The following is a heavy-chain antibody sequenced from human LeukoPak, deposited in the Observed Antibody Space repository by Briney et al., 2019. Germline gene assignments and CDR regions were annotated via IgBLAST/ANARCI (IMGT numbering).Heavy chain of an antibody. CDR3: ARAPLRARRTPSLGWFDP. Sequence: SETLSLTCAVYGGPFSGYYWSWIRQPPGKGLEWIGEINHSGSTNYNPSLKSRVTISVDTSKNQFSLKLSSVTAADTAVYYCARAPLRARRTPSLGWFDPWGQGTLVTVSS. CDR1: GGPFSGYY. J-gene: IGHJ5*02. D-gene: IGHD6-6*01. CDR2: INHSGST. V-gene: IGHV4-34*01.